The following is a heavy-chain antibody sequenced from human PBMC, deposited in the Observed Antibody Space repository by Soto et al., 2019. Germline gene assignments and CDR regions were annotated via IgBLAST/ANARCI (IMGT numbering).Heavy chain of an antibody. Sequence: EVQLVESGGGLVQPGRSLRLSCAASGFTFDDYAMHWVRQAPGKGLEWVSGISWNSGSIGYADSVKGRFTISRDNAKNSLYLIMNSLRAEDTALYYCAKMVVAAIKDAFDIWGQGTMVTVSS. CDR1: GFTFDDYA. CDR2: ISWNSGSI. D-gene: IGHD2-15*01. J-gene: IGHJ3*02. CDR3: AKMVVAAIKDAFDI. V-gene: IGHV3-9*01.